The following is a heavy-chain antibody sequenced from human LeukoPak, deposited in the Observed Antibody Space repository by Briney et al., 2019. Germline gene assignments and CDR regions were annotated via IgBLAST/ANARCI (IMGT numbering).Heavy chain of an antibody. CDR2: IKSKTDGGTT. V-gene: IGHV3-15*01. CDR1: RFTFSNAW. D-gene: IGHD4-23*01. J-gene: IGHJ3*02. CDR3: ARGVFYGDNGGGAFDI. Sequence: SGGSLRLSCAASRFTFSNAWMSWVRQAPGKGLEWVGRIKSKTDGGTTDYAAPVKGRFTISRDDSKNTLYLQMNSLKTEDTAVYYCARGVFYGDNGGGAFDIWGQGTMVTVSS.